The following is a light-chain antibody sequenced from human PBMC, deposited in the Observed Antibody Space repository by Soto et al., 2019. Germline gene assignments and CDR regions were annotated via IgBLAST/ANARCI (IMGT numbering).Light chain of an antibody. CDR2: DAS. V-gene: IGKV3-15*01. CDR3: HQYNSWPPGT. J-gene: IGKJ2*01. Sequence: EIVLTQSPAILSVSPGERATLSCRASQSISRSLAWYQQKPGQAPRLLXSDASTRANGIPARFSGSGSGTELTLTISSLQSEDFALYYCHQYNSWPPGTFGQGTKVDIK. CDR1: QSISRS.